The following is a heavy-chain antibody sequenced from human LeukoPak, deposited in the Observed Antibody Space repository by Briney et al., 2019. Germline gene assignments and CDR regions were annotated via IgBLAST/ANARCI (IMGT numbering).Heavy chain of an antibody. J-gene: IGHJ4*02. V-gene: IGHV7-4-1*02. D-gene: IGHD2-2*01. Sequence: ASVKVSCKASGYTFTSYATNWVRQAPGQGLEWMGWINTNTGNPTYAQGFTGRFVFSLDTSVSTAYLQISSLKAEDTAVYYCARDSRRAVVPAATDYWGQGTLVTVSS. CDR2: INTNTGNP. CDR1: GYTFTSYA. CDR3: ARDSRRAVVPAATDY.